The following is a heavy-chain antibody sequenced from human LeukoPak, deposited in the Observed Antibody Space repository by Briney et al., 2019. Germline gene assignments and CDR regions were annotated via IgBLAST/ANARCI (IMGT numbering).Heavy chain of an antibody. Sequence: ETLSLTCAVYGGSFSGYYWSWIRQPPGKGLEWVSAISNSGSFTYFADAVKGRFTISRDNSKNTLFLQMNSLRADDTAVYYCARMVRGVINPCDHWGQGTLVTVSS. D-gene: IGHD3-10*01. J-gene: IGHJ4*02. CDR2: ISNSGSFT. CDR3: ARMVRGVINPCDH. CDR1: GGSFSGYY. V-gene: IGHV3-23*01.